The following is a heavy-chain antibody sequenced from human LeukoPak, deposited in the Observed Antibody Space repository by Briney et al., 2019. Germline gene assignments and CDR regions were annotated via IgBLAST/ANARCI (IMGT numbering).Heavy chain of an antibody. CDR3: ARDVFDDSESYSPFDP. Sequence: GASVKVSCKASGGTFSSYAISWVRQAPGQGLEWMGGIIPIFGTANYAQKFQGRVTITADESTSTAYMELSSLRSEDTAVYYCARDVFDDSESYSPFDPWGQGTLVTVSS. J-gene: IGHJ5*02. CDR1: GGTFSSYA. D-gene: IGHD3-10*01. CDR2: IIPIFGTA. V-gene: IGHV1-69*13.